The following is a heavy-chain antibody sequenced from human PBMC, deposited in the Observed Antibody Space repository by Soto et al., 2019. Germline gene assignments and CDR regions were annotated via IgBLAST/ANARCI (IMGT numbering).Heavy chain of an antibody. Sequence: ASVKVSCKASGYSFSDYHIHWVRQAPGQGLEWLGRINPKSGGTSSAQKFQGWVTMTRDTSISTAYMELTRLRSDDTAVYFCARGHSTDCSNGVCSFFYNHEMDVWGQGATVTVSS. CDR2: INPKSGGT. CDR1: GYSFSDYH. CDR3: ARGHSTDCSNGVCSFFYNHEMDV. V-gene: IGHV1-2*04. D-gene: IGHD2-8*01. J-gene: IGHJ6*02.